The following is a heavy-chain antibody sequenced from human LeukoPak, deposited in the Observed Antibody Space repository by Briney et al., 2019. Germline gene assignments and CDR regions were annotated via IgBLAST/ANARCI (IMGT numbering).Heavy chain of an antibody. CDR1: GFTVSSNY. V-gene: IGHV3-66*01. CDR2: IYSGGST. CDR3: ARDRLPGGVSGYESDY. Sequence: GGSLRLSCAASGFTVSSNYMSWVRQAPGKGLEWVSVIYSGGSTYYADSVKGRFTISRDNAKNSLYLQMNSLRAEDTAVYYCARDRLPGGVSGYESDYWGQGTLVTVSS. J-gene: IGHJ4*02. D-gene: IGHD5-12*01.